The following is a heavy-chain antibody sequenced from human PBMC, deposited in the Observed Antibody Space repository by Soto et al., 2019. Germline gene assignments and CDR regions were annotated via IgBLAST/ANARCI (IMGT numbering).Heavy chain of an antibody. J-gene: IGHJ4*02. Sequence: QVQLQESGPGLVEPSGTLSLTCAVSGDSISSSHWWSWVRQSPGKGLEWIGEIFHSGATKYNPSLESLVPMSVDKSNTQLSLKLRSVTAADTAVYYCARQLERGDLPEGFEYWGQGTLATVSS. CDR3: ARQLERGDLPEGFEY. CDR1: GDSISSSHW. CDR2: IFHSGAT. V-gene: IGHV4-4*02. D-gene: IGHD1-1*01.